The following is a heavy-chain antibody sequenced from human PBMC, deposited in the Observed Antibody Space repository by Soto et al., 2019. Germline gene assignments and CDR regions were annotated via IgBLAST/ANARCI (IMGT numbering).Heavy chain of an antibody. CDR1: GGSISSYY. CDR3: ARLYHWFDP. J-gene: IGHJ5*02. D-gene: IGHD2-2*02. CDR2: IYDSGST. V-gene: IGHV4-59*08. Sequence: QVQLQESGPGLVKPAETLSLTCTDCGGSISSYYWSWIRQPPGKGLEWIGYIYDSGSTNYNPSLKGRVTISVDTSKNQCALKLSSVTAADTAVYYCARLYHWFDPWGQGTLVTVSS.